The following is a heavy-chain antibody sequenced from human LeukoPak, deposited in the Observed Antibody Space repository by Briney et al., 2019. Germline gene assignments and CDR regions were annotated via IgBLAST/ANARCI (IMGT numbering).Heavy chain of an antibody. CDR3: AKEYTSRWSYWHFDL. Sequence: GGSLRLSCAASGFTFSNYDMNWVRQAPGKGLEWVSSISSSSSYIYYADSVMGRFTISRDNPKNSLYLQMNSLRAEDTAVYYCAKEYTSRWSYWHFDLWGRGTLVTVSS. D-gene: IGHD6-13*01. CDR2: ISSSSSYI. V-gene: IGHV3-21*01. J-gene: IGHJ2*01. CDR1: GFTFSNYD.